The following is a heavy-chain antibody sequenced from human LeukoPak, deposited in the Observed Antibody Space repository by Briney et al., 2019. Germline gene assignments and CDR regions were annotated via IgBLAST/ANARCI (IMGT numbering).Heavy chain of an antibody. CDR2: IYTSGST. V-gene: IGHV4-61*02. Sequence: PSQTLSLTCTVSGGSISSGSYYWSWIRQPAGKGLEWIGRIYTSGSTNYNPSLKSQVTISVDTSKNQLSLKLSSVTAADTAVYYCARERQLDFYNWFDPWGQGTLVTVSS. D-gene: IGHD6-6*01. J-gene: IGHJ5*02. CDR1: GGSISSGSYY. CDR3: ARERQLDFYNWFDP.